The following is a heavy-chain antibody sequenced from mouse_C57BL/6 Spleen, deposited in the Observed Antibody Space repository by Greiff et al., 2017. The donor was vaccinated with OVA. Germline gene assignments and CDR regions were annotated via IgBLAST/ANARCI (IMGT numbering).Heavy chain of an antibody. V-gene: IGHV1-82*01. D-gene: IGHD1-1*01. CDR2: IYPGDGDT. Sequence: QVQLQQSGPELVKPGASVKISCKASGYAFSSSWMNWVKQRPGKGLEWIGRIYPGDGDTNYNGKFKGKATLTADKSSSTAYMQLSSLTSEDSAVYFCARGSSSAWFAYWGHGTLVTVSA. J-gene: IGHJ3*01. CDR3: ARGSSSAWFAY. CDR1: GYAFSSSW.